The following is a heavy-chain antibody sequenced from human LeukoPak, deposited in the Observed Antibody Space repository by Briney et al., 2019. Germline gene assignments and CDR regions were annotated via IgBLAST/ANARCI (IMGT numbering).Heavy chain of an antibody. CDR1: GGSISSYY. V-gene: IGHV4-59*01. CDR3: ARAGSESFFGSGNWFDP. J-gene: IGHJ5*02. Sequence: SETLSLTCTVSGGSISSYYWSWIRQPPGKGLEWIGYIYYSGSTNYNPSLKSRVTISVDTSKNQFSLKLSSVTAADTAEYYCARAGSESFFGSGNWFDPWGQGTLVTVSS. D-gene: IGHD3-10*01. CDR2: IYYSGST.